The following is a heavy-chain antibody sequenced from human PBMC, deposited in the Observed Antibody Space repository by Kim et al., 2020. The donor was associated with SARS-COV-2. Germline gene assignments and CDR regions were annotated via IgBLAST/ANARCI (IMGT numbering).Heavy chain of an antibody. V-gene: IGHV4-34*01. J-gene: IGHJ4*02. Sequence: SETLSLTCAVYGGSFSGYYWSWIRQPPGKGLEWIGEINHSGSTNYNPSLKSRVTISVDTSKNQFSLKLSSVTAADTAVYYCARRVPAAPYGGNGSYFDYWGQGTLVTVSS. CDR2: INHSGST. CDR1: GGSFSGYY. CDR3: ARRVPAAPYGGNGSYFDY. D-gene: IGHD2-2*01.